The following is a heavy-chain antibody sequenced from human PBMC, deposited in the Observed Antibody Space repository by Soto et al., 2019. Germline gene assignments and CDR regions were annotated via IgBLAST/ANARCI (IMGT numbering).Heavy chain of an antibody. CDR1: GGSISSGGYS. D-gene: IGHD4-4*01. CDR3: ARGGNYVNWFDP. J-gene: IGHJ5*02. Sequence: QLQLQKSGSGLVKPSQTLSLTCAVSGGSISSGGYSWSWIRQPPAKGLEWIGYIYHSGSTYYNPSLKSRVTISVDRSKNQFSLKLSSVTAADTAVYYCARGGNYVNWFDPWGQGTLVTVSS. CDR2: IYHSGST. V-gene: IGHV4-30-2*01.